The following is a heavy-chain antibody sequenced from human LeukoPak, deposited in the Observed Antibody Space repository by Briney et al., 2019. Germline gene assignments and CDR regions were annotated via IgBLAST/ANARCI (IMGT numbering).Heavy chain of an antibody. D-gene: IGHD3-22*01. CDR3: ATGNSSGYYQFDY. J-gene: IGHJ4*02. V-gene: IGHV1-24*01. CDR1: GYTLTELS. Sequence: ASVTVSCKVSGYTLTELSMHWVRQAPGKGLEGMGGFDPEDGETIYAQKFQGRVTMTEDTSTDTAYMELSSLRSEDTAVYYCATGNSSGYYQFDYWGQGTLVTVSS. CDR2: FDPEDGET.